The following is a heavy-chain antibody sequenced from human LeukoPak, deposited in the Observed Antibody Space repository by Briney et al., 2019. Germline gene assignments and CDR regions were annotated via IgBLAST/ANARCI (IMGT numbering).Heavy chain of an antibody. V-gene: IGHV3-9*01. CDR1: GFTFDDYA. CDR3: AKSYYYGSGSYYLFDY. J-gene: IGHJ4*02. Sequence: GGSLRLSCAASGFTFDDYAMHWVRQAPGKGLEWVSGISWNSGSIGYADSVKGRFTISRDNAKNSLYLQMNSLRAEDTALYYCAKSYYYGSGSYYLFDYWGQGTLSPSPQ. CDR2: ISWNSGSI. D-gene: IGHD3-10*01.